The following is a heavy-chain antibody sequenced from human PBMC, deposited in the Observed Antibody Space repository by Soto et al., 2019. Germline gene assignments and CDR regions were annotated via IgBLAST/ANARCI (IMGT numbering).Heavy chain of an antibody. CDR1: GDSINNGGHY. Sequence: QVQLQESGPGLVKPSQTLSLTCNVSGDSINNGGHYWSWIRQPPGKGLEWIGFIYYSGTTYYNPSLKSRVTISVHTSKIQFSLKLNSATAADTAVYYCARSAVGATKSGFDSWGQGTLVTVSS. D-gene: IGHD1-26*01. V-gene: IGHV4-31*03. CDR3: ARSAVGATKSGFDS. CDR2: IYYSGTT. J-gene: IGHJ4*02.